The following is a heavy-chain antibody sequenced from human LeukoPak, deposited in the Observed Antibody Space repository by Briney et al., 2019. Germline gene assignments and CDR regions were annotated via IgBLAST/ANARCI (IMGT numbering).Heavy chain of an antibody. V-gene: IGHV1-58*01. CDR2: IVVGSGNT. CDR1: GFTFTSSA. Sequence: SVKVSCKASGFTFTSSAVQWVRQARGQRLEWIGWIVVGSGNTNYAQRFQERVTITRDMSTSTAYMELSGLRSEDTAVYYCAAESEKPQMNYGMDVWGQGTTVTVSS. CDR3: AAESEKPQMNYGMDV. J-gene: IGHJ6*02.